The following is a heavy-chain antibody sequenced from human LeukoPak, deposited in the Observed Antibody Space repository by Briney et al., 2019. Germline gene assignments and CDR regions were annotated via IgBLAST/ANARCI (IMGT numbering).Heavy chain of an antibody. J-gene: IGHJ4*02. CDR1: GFTFSNYG. V-gene: IGHV3-30*02. CDR3: AKVGPSFAYSSSWYLPATDDY. Sequence: HPGGSLRLSCAASGFTFSNYGMHWVRQAPGKGLEWVAFIRYDGSNKYYADSVKGRFTISRDNSKNTLYLQMNSLRAEDTAVYYCAKVGPSFAYSSSWYLPATDDYWGQGTLVTVSS. D-gene: IGHD6-13*01. CDR2: IRYDGSNK.